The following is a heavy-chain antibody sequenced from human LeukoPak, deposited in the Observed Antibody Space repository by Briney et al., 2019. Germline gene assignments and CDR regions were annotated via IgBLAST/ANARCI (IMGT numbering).Heavy chain of an antibody. V-gene: IGHV3-7*03. CDR1: GFTFSSCW. CDR3: ARRYFDL. J-gene: IGHJ3*01. Sequence: PGGSLRLSCAASGFTFSSCWMSWVRQAPGKGLEWVANIKQDGSEKYYVDSVKGRFAISRDNTKNSLYLHMNSLRAEDTAVYYCARRYFDLWGQGTMVTVSS. CDR2: IKQDGSEK.